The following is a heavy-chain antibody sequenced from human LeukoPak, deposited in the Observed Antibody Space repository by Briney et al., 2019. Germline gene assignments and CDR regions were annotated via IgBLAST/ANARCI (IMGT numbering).Heavy chain of an antibody. Sequence: GGSLRLSCAASGFTFSTYSMNSVRQAPGKGLEWVSSISSSSSYKYYADSVKGRFTISTDNAKNRLYLQMNSLRAEDTAVYYCARYFGESAFDIWGQGTMVTVSS. J-gene: IGHJ3*02. D-gene: IGHD3-10*01. CDR1: GFTFSTYS. CDR3: ARYFGESAFDI. V-gene: IGHV3-21*01. CDR2: ISSSSSYK.